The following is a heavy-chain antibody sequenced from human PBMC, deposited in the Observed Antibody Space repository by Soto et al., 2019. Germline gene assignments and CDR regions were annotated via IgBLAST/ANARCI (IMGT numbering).Heavy chain of an antibody. D-gene: IGHD6-13*01. CDR2: INPNSGGT. CDR3: AREHTIAEAEGPPVWLDP. J-gene: IGHJ5*02. Sequence: ASVKVSCKASGYTFTGYYMHWVRQAPGQGLEWMGWINPNSGGTNYAQKFQGRVTMTRVTSISTAYMELSRLRSDDTAVYYCAREHTIAEAEGPPVWLDPWGQGTLVTVYS. V-gene: IGHV1-2*02. CDR1: GYTFTGYY.